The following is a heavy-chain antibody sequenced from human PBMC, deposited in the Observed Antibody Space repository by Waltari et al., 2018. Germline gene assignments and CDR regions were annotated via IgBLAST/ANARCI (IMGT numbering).Heavy chain of an antibody. CDR1: GFTFGDYG. J-gene: IGHJ5*02. CDR3: SRGNGWQLLMYSWFDP. CDR2: IKSQAYGGTT. V-gene: IGHV3-49*04. Sequence: EVQLVESGGGLVQPGRSLRLSCATSGFTFGDYGINWVRQAPGKGLEWVGFIKSQAYGGTTEYAASVKGRFIVSRDDSKSIAYLQMGSLKTEDTAVYYCSRGNGWQLLMYSWFDPWGPGTLVTVSS. D-gene: IGHD1-26*01.